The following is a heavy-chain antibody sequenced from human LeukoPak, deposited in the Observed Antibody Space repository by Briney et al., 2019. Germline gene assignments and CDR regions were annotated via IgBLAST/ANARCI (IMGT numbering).Heavy chain of an antibody. CDR2: ISAYNGIT. Sequence: GASVKVSCKASGYTFTSYGISWVRQAPGQGLEWMGWISAYNGITNYAQKLQGRVTMTTDTSTSTAYMELRSLRSDDTAVYYCARSPHYDFWSGTLTHFDYWGQGTLVTVSS. V-gene: IGHV1-18*01. J-gene: IGHJ4*02. D-gene: IGHD3-3*01. CDR1: GYTFTSYG. CDR3: ARSPHYDFWSGTLTHFDY.